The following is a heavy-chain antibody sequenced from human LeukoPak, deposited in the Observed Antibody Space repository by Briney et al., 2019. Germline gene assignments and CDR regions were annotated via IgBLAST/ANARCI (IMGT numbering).Heavy chain of an antibody. CDR1: GFTFSDHY. Sequence: PGGSLRLSCEVSGFTFSDHYMSWVRQAPGKGLEWVSVIYSGGSTYYADSVRGRFTLSRDNSENTLHLQMSSLRVEDTAVYYCARGVAAAGRGGYWGQGTLVTVSS. V-gene: IGHV3-66*01. J-gene: IGHJ4*02. CDR3: ARGVAAAGRGGY. D-gene: IGHD6-13*01. CDR2: IYSGGST.